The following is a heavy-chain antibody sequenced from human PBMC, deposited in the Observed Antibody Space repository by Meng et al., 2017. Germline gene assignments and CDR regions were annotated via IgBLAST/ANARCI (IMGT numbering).Heavy chain of an antibody. CDR2: IYTGGIT. J-gene: IGHJ3*02. Sequence: SDTLSLTVTVSGGPISSYYWSWIRQPAGKGLNWIGRIYTGGITNYNPSLKSRVTMSVDTSKNQFSMKLSSVTAADTGVYYCASGYSGYDIVVFDIWGQGTMVTVSS. D-gene: IGHD5-12*01. CDR1: GGPISSYY. CDR3: ASGYSGYDIVVFDI. V-gene: IGHV4-4*07.